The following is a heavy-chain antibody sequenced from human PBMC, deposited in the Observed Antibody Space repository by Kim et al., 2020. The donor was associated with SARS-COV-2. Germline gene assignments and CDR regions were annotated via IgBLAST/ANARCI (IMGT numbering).Heavy chain of an antibody. CDR1: GGSISSSSYY. CDR3: ARLVTMLVVVTNDAFDI. D-gene: IGHD3-22*01. V-gene: IGHV4-39*01. J-gene: IGHJ3*02. Sequence: SETLSLTCTVSGGSISSSSYYWGWIRQPPGKGLEWIGSIYYSGSTYYNPSLKSRVTISVDTSKNQFSLKLSSVTAADTAVYYCARLVTMLVVVTNDAFDIWGQGTMVTVSS. CDR2: IYYSGST.